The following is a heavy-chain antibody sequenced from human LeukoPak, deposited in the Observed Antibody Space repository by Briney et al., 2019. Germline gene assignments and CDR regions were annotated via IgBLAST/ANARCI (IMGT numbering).Heavy chain of an antibody. CDR1: GGSISSYY. CDR2: IYYSGST. CDR3: ARGGSDTAMVSAFDY. J-gene: IGHJ4*02. Sequence: SETLSLTCTVSGGSISSYYWSWIRQPPGKGLEWIGYIYYSGSTNYNPSLKSRVTISVDTSKNQFSLKLSSVTAADTAVYYCARGGSDTAMVSAFDYWGQGTLVTVSS. D-gene: IGHD5-18*01. V-gene: IGHV4-59*01.